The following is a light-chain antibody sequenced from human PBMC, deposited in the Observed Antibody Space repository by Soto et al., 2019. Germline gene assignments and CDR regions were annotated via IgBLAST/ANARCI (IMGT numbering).Light chain of an antibody. Sequence: DIQMTQSPSTLSASVGDRVSISCRASQSLDKWLAWYQQKPGEAPKLLVSDASNLESGVSSRFPGSRSGTEFTLTISSLQPDDFATYYCQQYTRYPYTFGQGTKLEIK. CDR1: QSLDKW. CDR2: DAS. CDR3: QQYTRYPYT. J-gene: IGKJ2*01. V-gene: IGKV1-5*01.